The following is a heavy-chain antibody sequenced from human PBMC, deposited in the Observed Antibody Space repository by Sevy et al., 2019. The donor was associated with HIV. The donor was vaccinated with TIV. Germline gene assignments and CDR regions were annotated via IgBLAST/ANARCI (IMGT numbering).Heavy chain of an antibody. CDR2: ISYTGTT. CDR1: GGSISSSNYY. D-gene: IGHD5-12*01. V-gene: IGHV4-39*01. J-gene: IGHJ4*02. CDR3: ARHGIVATRWGTFDY. Sequence: SETLSLTCTVSGGSISSSNYYWGWIRQPPGKGLEWIGTISYTGTTYYNPSLKSRVIISVDTSKNQFSLKLSSVTAADTAVYYCARHGIVATRWGTFDYWGQGTLVTVSS.